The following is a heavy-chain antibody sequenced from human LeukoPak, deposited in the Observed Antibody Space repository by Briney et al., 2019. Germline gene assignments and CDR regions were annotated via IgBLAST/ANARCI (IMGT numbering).Heavy chain of an antibody. CDR2: ISGSGGST. J-gene: IGHJ4*02. V-gene: IGHV3-23*01. CDR1: GFTFNSYA. CDR3: AKDNGCCTSTSCFLEY. D-gene: IGHD2-2*01. Sequence: PGGSLRLSCVASGFTFNSYAMSWVRQAPGKGLEWVSAISGSGGSTYYADYVKGRFTISRDNSKSTLYLQMNSLGAEDTALYYCAKDNGCCTSTSCFLEYWGQGTLVTVSS.